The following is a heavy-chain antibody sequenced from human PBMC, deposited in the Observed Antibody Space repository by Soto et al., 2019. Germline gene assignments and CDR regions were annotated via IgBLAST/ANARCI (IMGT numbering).Heavy chain of an antibody. J-gene: IGHJ5*02. CDR2: ISGPGGST. CDR1: GFTFSNYA. Sequence: EVQLLESGGGLVQPGGSLRLSCAASGFTFSNYAMTWVRQAAGKGLEWVSSISGPGGSTYYADSVQGRFTISRDNSKNTLFLQMNSLRAEDTALYCCARDERIAVAGTDTWGQGILVTVTS. D-gene: IGHD6-19*01. V-gene: IGHV3-23*01. CDR3: ARDERIAVAGTDT.